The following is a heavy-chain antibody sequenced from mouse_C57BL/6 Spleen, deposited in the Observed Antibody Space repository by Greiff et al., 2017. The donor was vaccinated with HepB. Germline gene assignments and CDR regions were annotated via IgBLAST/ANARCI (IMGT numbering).Heavy chain of an antibody. CDR2: ISSGSSTI. D-gene: IGHD2-4*01. J-gene: IGHJ4*01. V-gene: IGHV5-17*01. Sequence: EVQVVESGGGLVKPGGSLKLSCAASGFTFSDYGMHWVRQAPEKGLEWVAYISSGSSTIYYADTVKGRFTISRDNAKNNLFLQMTSLRSEDTAMYYCARRMITTTGYYYAMDYWGQGTSVTVSS. CDR1: GFTFSDYG. CDR3: ARRMITTTGYYYAMDY.